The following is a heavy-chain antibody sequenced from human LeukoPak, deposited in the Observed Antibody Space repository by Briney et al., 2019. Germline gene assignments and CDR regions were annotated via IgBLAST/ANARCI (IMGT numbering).Heavy chain of an antibody. D-gene: IGHD6-13*01. V-gene: IGHV3-21*01. Sequence: PGGSLRLSCAASGFTFGTFIMNWVRQAPGKGLEWVSYISSSSVYTDYSDSVKGRFTISRDNAKNSLYLQMNSLRAEDTAVYYCAIVGQQLDYWGQGALVTVSS. CDR2: ISSSSVYT. CDR1: GFTFGTFI. CDR3: AIVGQQLDY. J-gene: IGHJ4*02.